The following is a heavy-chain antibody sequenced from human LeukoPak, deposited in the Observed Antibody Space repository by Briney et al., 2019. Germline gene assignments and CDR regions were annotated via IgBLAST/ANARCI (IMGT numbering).Heavy chain of an antibody. CDR2: ISAYNGNT. J-gene: IGHJ5*02. CDR3: ARVVVDYGDYGWFDP. CDR1: GYTFTSYG. Sequence: GASVKVSCTASGYTFTSYGISWVRQAPGQGLEWMGWISAYNGNTNYAQKLQGRVTMTTDTSTSTAYMELRSLRSDDTAVYYCARVVVDYGDYGWFDPWGQGTLVTVSS. D-gene: IGHD4-17*01. V-gene: IGHV1-18*01.